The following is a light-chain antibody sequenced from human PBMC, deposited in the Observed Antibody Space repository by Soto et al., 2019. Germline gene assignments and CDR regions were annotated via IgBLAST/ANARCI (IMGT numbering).Light chain of an antibody. CDR1: QSVSSN. V-gene: IGKV3-11*01. Sequence: EIVLTQSPATLSLSPGERATLSCRASQSVSSNLAWYQQKPGQAPRLLIYDASNRATGIPARFSGSGSGTDFILTISSLEPADVAVYYCQQRTNWPLTFGGGTKVEIK. CDR3: QQRTNWPLT. J-gene: IGKJ4*01. CDR2: DAS.